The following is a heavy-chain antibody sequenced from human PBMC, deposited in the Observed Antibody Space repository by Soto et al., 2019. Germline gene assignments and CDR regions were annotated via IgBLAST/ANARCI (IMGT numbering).Heavy chain of an antibody. CDR2: INSDGSST. Sequence: GGSLRLSCAASGFTFSSYWMHWVRQAPGKGLVWVSRINSDGSSTSYADSVKGRFTISRDNAKNTLYLQMNSLRAEDTAVYYCARGRGYTYDGGMDVWGQGTTVTVSS. CDR3: ARGRGYTYDGGMDV. D-gene: IGHD5-12*01. CDR1: GFTFSSYW. V-gene: IGHV3-74*01. J-gene: IGHJ6*02.